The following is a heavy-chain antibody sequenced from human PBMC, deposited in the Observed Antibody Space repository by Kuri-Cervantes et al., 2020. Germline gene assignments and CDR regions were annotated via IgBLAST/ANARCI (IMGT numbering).Heavy chain of an antibody. D-gene: IGHD2/OR15-2a*01. Sequence: GESLKISCAASGFTFSHFSMHWVRQPPGKGLEWVAVISYDGSNKYYADSVKGRFTISRDNSKNTLYLQMNSLRAEDTAVYYCAKGINSVGMDVWGQGTTVTVSS. CDR2: ISYDGSNK. V-gene: IGHV3-30*04. J-gene: IGHJ6*02. CDR3: AKGINSVGMDV. CDR1: GFTFSHFS.